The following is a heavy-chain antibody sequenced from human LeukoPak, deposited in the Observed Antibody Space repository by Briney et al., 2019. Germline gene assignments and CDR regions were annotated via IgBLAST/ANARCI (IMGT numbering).Heavy chain of an antibody. CDR2: IKKDGSET. CDR1: GLTFSSYV. D-gene: IGHD6-19*01. V-gene: IGHV3-7*05. J-gene: IGHJ4*02. CDR3: AGGGGWLTDY. Sequence: PGGSLRLSCAASGLTFSSYVMNWVRQAPGKGLEWVANIKKDGSETYYVDSLKGRFTISRDNAKNSLYLQMNSLRAEDTAVYYCAGGGGWLTDYWGQGTLVTVSS.